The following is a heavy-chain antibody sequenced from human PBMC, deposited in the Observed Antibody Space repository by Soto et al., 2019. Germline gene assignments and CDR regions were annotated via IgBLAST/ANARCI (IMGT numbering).Heavy chain of an antibody. D-gene: IGHD3-10*01. CDR1: GYSFTSYW. CDR3: ARAIITMVRGVILYYYRMDV. Sequence: GESLKISCKGSGYSFTSYWIGWVRQMPGKGLEWMGITYPGDSDTRYSPSFQGQVTISADKSISTAYLQWSSLKASDTAMYYCARAIITMVRGVILYYYRMDVWGQGTTVTVSS. J-gene: IGHJ6*02. CDR2: TYPGDSDT. V-gene: IGHV5-51*01.